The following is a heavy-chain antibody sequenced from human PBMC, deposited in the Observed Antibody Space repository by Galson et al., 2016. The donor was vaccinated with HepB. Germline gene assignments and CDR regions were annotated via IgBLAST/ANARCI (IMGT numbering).Heavy chain of an antibody. CDR2: IYSRGNT. D-gene: IGHD3-3*01. CDR1: GFSVSSNY. J-gene: IGHJ4*02. V-gene: IGHV3-53*01. Sequence: SLRLSCAASGFSVSSNYLSWVRQAPGKGLEWVSVIYSRGNTHYADSVKGRFTLSRDSSKNTLYLQMDSRRAEDTAMYYCVRSPPGSGYFLLYYFEYWGQGTPVTVSS. CDR3: VRSPPGSGYFLLYYFEY.